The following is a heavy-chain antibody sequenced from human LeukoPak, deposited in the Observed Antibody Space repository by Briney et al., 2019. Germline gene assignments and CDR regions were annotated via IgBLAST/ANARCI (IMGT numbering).Heavy chain of an antibody. J-gene: IGHJ4*02. D-gene: IGHD3-10*01. V-gene: IGHV4-39*01. CDR3: ARHVLTMVRGVRYFDY. CDR1: GGSISSYY. Sequence: SETLSLTCTVSGGSISSYYWSWIRQPPGKGLEWIGSIYYSGSTYYNPSLKSRVTISVDTSKNQFSLKLSSVTAADTAVYYCARHVLTMVRGVRYFDYWGQGTPVTVSS. CDR2: IYYSGST.